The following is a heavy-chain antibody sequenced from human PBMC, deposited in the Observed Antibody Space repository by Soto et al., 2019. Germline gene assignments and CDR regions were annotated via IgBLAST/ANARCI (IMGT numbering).Heavy chain of an antibody. V-gene: IGHV5-10-1*01. CDR1: GDTFTSYW. D-gene: IGHD2-21*01. J-gene: IGHJ4*02. CDR2: IDPSDSYI. CDR3: ARVEASIAEY. Sequence: GEPLKISCKASGDTFTSYWITWVRQMPGKGLEWMGRIDPSDSYINYSPSFQGHVIFSADKSISTAYLHWSSLEASDTAMYYCARVEASIAEYWGQGALVTVSS.